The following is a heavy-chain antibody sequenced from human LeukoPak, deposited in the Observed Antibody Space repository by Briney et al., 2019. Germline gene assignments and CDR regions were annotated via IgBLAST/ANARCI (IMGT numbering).Heavy chain of an antibody. Sequence: GESLKISCRGSGYSFTTYWIGWVRQMPGKGLEWMGIIYPGDSDTRYSPSFQGQVPMSADKSINTAYLQWSSLKASDTAMYYCARRQGCSSTSCPPDYWGQGTLVSVS. D-gene: IGHD2-2*01. CDR2: IYPGDSDT. CDR1: GYSFTTYW. V-gene: IGHV5-51*01. CDR3: ARRQGCSSTSCPPDY. J-gene: IGHJ4*02.